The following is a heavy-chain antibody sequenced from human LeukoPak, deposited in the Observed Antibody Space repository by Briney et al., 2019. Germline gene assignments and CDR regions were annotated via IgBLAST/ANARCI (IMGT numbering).Heavy chain of an antibody. V-gene: IGHV3-43*02. CDR2: ISGDGVST. Sequence: PGRSLRLSCVASGLPIADFAMHWVRQAPGKCLEWVSLISGDGVSTLYADSVKGRFSISRDNSKNSLYLEMNSLRTEDAAMYYCAKESGKFDYWGQGTLVAVSS. J-gene: IGHJ4*02. CDR3: AKESGKFDY. CDR1: GLPIADFA.